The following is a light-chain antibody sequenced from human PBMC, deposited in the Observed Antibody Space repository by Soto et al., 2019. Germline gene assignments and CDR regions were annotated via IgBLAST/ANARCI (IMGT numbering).Light chain of an antibody. CDR3: SSYGGSNNLV. CDR2: EVS. J-gene: IGLJ2*01. Sequence: QSALTQPPSVSGSPGQSVTISCTGTSSDVGHYDYVSWYQQQPGKAPKLMIYEVSKRPSGVPDRFSGSKFGYTASLTVSGLQAEDEADYYCSSYGGSNNLVFGGGTKLTVL. CDR1: SSDVGHYDY. V-gene: IGLV2-8*01.